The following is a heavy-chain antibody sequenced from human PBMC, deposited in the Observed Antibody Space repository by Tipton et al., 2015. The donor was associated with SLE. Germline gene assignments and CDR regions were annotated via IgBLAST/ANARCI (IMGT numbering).Heavy chain of an antibody. CDR3: ARWLSPGKWVRLGVRMDV. J-gene: IGHJ6*02. D-gene: IGHD5-12*01. CDR2: INWNGGRT. Sequence: SLRLSCEASGFTFDDYGMSWVRQAPGKGLEWVCGINWNGGRTYYADSVKGRFTTSRDNAKKSLFLHMNILRAEDTAFYHCARWLSPGKWVRLGVRMDVWGQGTTVTVSS. CDR1: GFTFDDYG. V-gene: IGHV3-20*01.